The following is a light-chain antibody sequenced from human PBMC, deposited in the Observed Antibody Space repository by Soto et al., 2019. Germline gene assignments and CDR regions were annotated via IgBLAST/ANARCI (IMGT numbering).Light chain of an antibody. CDR3: GSWDSSLSAYV. Sequence: QPVLTQPPSVSGAPGQRVTISCTGSSSNIGAGYDVHWYQQFPGTTPKFLIYDDNKRPSGIPDRFSGSKSGTSATLGITGFQTGDEADYYCGSWDSSLSAYVFGTGTKLTVL. CDR2: DDN. J-gene: IGLJ1*01. CDR1: SSNIGAGYD. V-gene: IGLV1-51*01.